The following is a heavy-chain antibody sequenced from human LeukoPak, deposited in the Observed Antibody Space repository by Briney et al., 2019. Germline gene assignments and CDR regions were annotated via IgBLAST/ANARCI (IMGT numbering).Heavy chain of an antibody. CDR2: IYDTGAT. D-gene: IGHD1/OR15-1a*01. J-gene: IGHJ5*02. CDR3: ARLPLIATTRGGFDP. Sequence: SEALSLTCIVSGGSISGYYWSWIRQPPGKRLEWIGYIYDTGATNYNPSLKSRFTISIDTSKNQFSLNLSSVTAADTAVYYCARLPLIATTRGGFDPWGQGTLVTVSS. CDR1: GGSISGYY. V-gene: IGHV4-59*08.